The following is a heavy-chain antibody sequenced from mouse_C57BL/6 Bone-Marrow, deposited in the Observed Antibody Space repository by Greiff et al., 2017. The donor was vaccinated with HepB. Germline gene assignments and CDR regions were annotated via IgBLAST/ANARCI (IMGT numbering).Heavy chain of an antibody. D-gene: IGHD2-4*01. J-gene: IGHJ3*01. Sequence: VQLQQSGAELARPGASVKLSCKASGYTFTSYGISWVKQRTGQGLEWIGEIYPRSGNTYYNEKFKGKATLTADKSSSTAYMELRSLTSEDSAVYFCARGIYYDYDEDFAYWGQGTLVTVSA. V-gene: IGHV1-81*01. CDR3: ARGIYYDYDEDFAY. CDR2: IYPRSGNT. CDR1: GYTFTSYG.